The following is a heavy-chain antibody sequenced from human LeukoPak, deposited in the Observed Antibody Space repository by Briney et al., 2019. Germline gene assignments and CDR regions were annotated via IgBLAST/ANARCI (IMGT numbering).Heavy chain of an antibody. CDR3: VKRAAAGSGFDY. CDR1: GFTFSSYA. CDR2: ISGTGSST. D-gene: IGHD6-13*01. V-gene: IGHV3-23*01. Sequence: PGGSLRLSCVASGFTFSSYAMSWVRQAPGKGLEWVSGISGTGSSTYSADSVKGRFTISRDNSKNTLYLQMNSLRAEDTAIYFCVKRAAAGSGFDYWGQGTLVTVSS. J-gene: IGHJ4*02.